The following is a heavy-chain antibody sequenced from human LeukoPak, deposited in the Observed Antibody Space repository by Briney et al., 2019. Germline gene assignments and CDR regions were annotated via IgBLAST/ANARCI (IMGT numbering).Heavy chain of an antibody. CDR2: IYYSGST. J-gene: IGHJ4*02. Sequence: SETLSLTCTVSGGSISSGGYYLSWIRQHPGKGLEWIVYIYYSGSTYYNPSLKSRVTISVDTSKNQFSLKLSSVTAADTAVYYCARGIRVGMNRGYYDSSGYLTFDYWGQGTLVTVSS. D-gene: IGHD3-22*01. CDR3: ARGIRVGMNRGYYDSSGYLTFDY. V-gene: IGHV4-31*03. CDR1: GGSISSGGYY.